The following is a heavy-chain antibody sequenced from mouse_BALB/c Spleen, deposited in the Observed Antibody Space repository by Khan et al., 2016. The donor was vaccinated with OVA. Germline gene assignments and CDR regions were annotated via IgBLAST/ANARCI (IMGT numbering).Heavy chain of an antibody. V-gene: IGHV1-7*01. CDR3: TRDRIDY. Sequence: QVQLQQSGAELAKPGASVKMSCKASGYTFTTYWMHWVKQRPGQGLEWIGYINPTSGYTDYNEKFKDRATLSADKSSSTAYMQPSSLTSEDSAVYYCTRDRIDYGGQGTTLTVSS. CDR2: INPTSGYT. CDR1: GYTFTTYW. J-gene: IGHJ2*01.